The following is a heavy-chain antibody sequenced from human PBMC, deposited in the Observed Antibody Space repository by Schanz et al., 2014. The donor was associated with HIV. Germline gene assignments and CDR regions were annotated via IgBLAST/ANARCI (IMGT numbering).Heavy chain of an antibody. Sequence: EVQLLESGGGLAQPGGSLTLSCAASGFTFTNHALSWVRQAPGRGLEWVSTVIGSGVRTIYADSVKGRFTISRDNSKNTLYLHMDSVRAEDTAVYGCARQGLRFSFWLDYWGQGTPVTVS. J-gene: IGHJ4*02. CDR2: VIGSGVRT. CDR3: ARQGLRFSFWLDY. D-gene: IGHD4-17*01. CDR1: GFTFTNHA. V-gene: IGHV3-23*01.